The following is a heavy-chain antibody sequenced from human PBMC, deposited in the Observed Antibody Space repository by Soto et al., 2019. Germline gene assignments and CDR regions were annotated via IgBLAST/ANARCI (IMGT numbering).Heavy chain of an antibody. V-gene: IGHV3-15*01. D-gene: IGHD3-10*01. CDR2: IKSKTDGGTT. CDR1: GFTFSNAW. Sequence: EVQLVESGGGLVKPGGSLRLSCAASGFTFSNAWMSWVRQAPGKGLEWVGRIKSKTDGGTTDYAAPVKGRFTISRDDSKNTLYLQMNSLKTEDTAVYYCTTDSALVRGVITVYYYYGMDVWAKGPRSPSP. J-gene: IGHJ6*02. CDR3: TTDSALVRGVITVYYYYGMDV.